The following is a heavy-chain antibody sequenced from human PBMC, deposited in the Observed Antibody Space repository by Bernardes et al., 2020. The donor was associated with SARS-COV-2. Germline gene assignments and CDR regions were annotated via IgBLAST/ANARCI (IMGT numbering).Heavy chain of an antibody. J-gene: IGHJ3*01. CDR3: SDFDV. CDR2: INQDGSER. CDR1: GFIYSSFC. V-gene: IGHV3-7*01. Sequence: LKVSCASLGFIYSSFCVSWVRRGPGKGLEWVDNINQDGSERNYVDSVRGRFTISRDNTRNLLYLHMTSLRAEDTALYYCSDFDVWGQGTMVTVSA.